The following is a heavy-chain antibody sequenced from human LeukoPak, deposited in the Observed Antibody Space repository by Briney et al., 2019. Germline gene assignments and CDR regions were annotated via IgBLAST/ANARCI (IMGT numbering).Heavy chain of an antibody. J-gene: IGHJ4*02. CDR2: IYYSGST. V-gene: IGHV4-59*01. Sequence: SETLSLTCTVSGGSINSYYWSWIRQPPGKGLEWIGYIYYSGSTNYNPSLKSRVTISVETSKNQFSLKLSSVTAADTAVYYCARVTGYMIEDYFDYWGQGTLVTVSS. CDR1: GGSINSYY. CDR3: ARVTGYMIEDYFDY. D-gene: IGHD3-22*01.